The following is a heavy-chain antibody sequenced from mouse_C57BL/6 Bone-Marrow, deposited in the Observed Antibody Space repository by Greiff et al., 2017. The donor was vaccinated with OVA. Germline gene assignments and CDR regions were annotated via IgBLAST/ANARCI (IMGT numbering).Heavy chain of an antibody. Sequence: EVQLVESGGGLVKPGGSLKLSCAASGFTFSDYGMHWVRQAPEKGLEWVAYISSGSSTIYYADTVKGRFTISRDNANNTLFLQMTSLRSEDTARYYWAKGSNCVDYFDYRSQGTTLTVSS. CDR1: GFTFSDYG. V-gene: IGHV5-17*01. J-gene: IGHJ2*01. CDR3: AKGSNCVDYFDY. D-gene: IGHD2-5*01. CDR2: ISSGSSTI.